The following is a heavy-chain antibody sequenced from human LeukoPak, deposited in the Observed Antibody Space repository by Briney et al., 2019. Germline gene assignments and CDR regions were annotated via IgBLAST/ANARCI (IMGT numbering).Heavy chain of an antibody. D-gene: IGHD3-3*02. J-gene: IGHJ5*01. CDR1: GASISSDSNY. V-gene: IGHV4-39*07. CDR3: ARDISISWFYS. CDR2: IYHTGST. Sequence: SETLSLTCTVSGASISSDSNYWAWVHQPPGKGLQWIGSIYHTGSTFYNPSLMSRVSISIDSSKNQFSLKLSSVTVADTALCYCARDISISWFYSWGQGTLVSVSS.